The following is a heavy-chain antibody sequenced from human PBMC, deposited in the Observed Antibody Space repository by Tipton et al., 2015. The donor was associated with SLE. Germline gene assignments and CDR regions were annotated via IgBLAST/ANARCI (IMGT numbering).Heavy chain of an antibody. D-gene: IGHD6-13*01. Sequence: TLSLTCTVSGGSISSSSYYWAWIRQSPGQGLAWIGSIYYSGSTNYNPSLKSRVTISVDTSKNQFSLKLSSVTAADTAVYYCARVMWQQQLGAFDIWGQGTMVTVSS. CDR2: IYYSGST. J-gene: IGHJ3*02. V-gene: IGHV4-39*07. CDR1: GGSISSSSYY. CDR3: ARVMWQQQLGAFDI.